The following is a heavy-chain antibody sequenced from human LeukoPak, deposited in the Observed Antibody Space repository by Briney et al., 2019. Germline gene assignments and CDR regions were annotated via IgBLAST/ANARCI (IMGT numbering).Heavy chain of an antibody. J-gene: IGHJ4*02. D-gene: IGHD3-10*01. CDR1: GFTFSSYE. V-gene: IGHV3-21*01. CDR3: ARGLLWFGELPPYYFDY. Sequence: GGSLRLSCAASGFTFSSYEMNWVRQAPGKGLEWVSSISSSSSYIYYADSVKGRFTISRDNAKNSLYLQMNSLRAEDTAVYYCARGLLWFGELPPYYFDYWGQGTLVTVSS. CDR2: ISSSSSYI.